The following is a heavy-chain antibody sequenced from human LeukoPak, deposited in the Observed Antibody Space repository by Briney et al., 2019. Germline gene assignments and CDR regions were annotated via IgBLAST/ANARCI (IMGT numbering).Heavy chain of an antibody. CDR2: IIPIFGTA. D-gene: IGHD3-22*01. CDR1: GGTFSSYA. CDR3: ARDYYDSSGFDDWFDP. Sequence: GASVKVSCKASGGTFSSYAISWVRQAPGQGLEWMGRIIPIFGTANYAQKFQGRVTITTDESTSTAYMELSSLRSEDTAVYYCARDYYDSSGFDDWFDPWGQGTLVTVSS. J-gene: IGHJ5*02. V-gene: IGHV1-69*05.